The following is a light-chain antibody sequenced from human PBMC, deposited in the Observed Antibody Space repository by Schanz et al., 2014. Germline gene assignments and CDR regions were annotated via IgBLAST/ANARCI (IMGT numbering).Light chain of an antibody. CDR1: SSDVGGYNY. J-gene: IGLJ3*02. V-gene: IGLV2-14*01. CDR2: DVS. Sequence: QSALTQPRSVSGSPGQSVTISCTGTSSDVGGYNYVSWYQQHPGKAPKLLIYDVSNRPSGVSNRFSGSKSANTASLTISGLQAEDEADYYCSSYTSSSTWVFGGGTKLTVL. CDR3: SSYTSSSTWV.